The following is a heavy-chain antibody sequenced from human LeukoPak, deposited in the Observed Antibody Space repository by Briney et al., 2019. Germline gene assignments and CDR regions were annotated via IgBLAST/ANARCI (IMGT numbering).Heavy chain of an antibody. CDR3: TRHEPYGGKPRGFDY. CDR2: IRSKANSYAT. Sequence: GGSLRLSCAASGFTFSGSAMHWVRQASEKGLEWVGRIRSKANSYATAYAASVKGRFTISRDDSKNTAYLQMNSLKTEDTAVYYCTRHEPYGGKPRGFDYWGQGTLVTVSS. CDR1: GFTFSGSA. V-gene: IGHV3-73*01. D-gene: IGHD4-23*01. J-gene: IGHJ4*02.